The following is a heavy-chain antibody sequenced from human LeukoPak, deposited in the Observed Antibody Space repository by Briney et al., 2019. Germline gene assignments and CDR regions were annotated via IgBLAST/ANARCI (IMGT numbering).Heavy chain of an antibody. CDR1: GVSISSGSNY. CDR2: IYSSGST. J-gene: IGHJ3*02. Sequence: PSETLSLTCRVSGVSISSGSNYWGWIRQPPGKTLEWIGSIYSSGSTYYNSSLRSRVIILIDTAKNHFSLNLSSVTAADTAVYYCARSDGYGLVGIWGQGTMVTVSS. D-gene: IGHD3-10*01. CDR3: ARSDGYGLVGI. V-gene: IGHV4-39*07.